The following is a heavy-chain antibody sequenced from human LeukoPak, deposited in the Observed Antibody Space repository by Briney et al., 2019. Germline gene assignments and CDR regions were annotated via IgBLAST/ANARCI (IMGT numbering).Heavy chain of an antibody. D-gene: IGHD6-6*01. Sequence: GGSLRLSCTASGFTFGDYAMSWFRQAPGKGLEWVGFIRSKAYGGTTEYAASVKGRFTISRDDSKSIAYLQMNSLKTEDTAVYYCTRGGGSSSYPLTFDYWGQGTLVTVSS. CDR1: GFTFGDYA. J-gene: IGHJ4*02. V-gene: IGHV3-49*03. CDR3: TRGGGSSSYPLTFDY. CDR2: IRSKAYGGTT.